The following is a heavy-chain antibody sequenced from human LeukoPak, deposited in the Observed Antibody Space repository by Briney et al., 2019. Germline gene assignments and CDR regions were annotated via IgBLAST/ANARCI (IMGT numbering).Heavy chain of an antibody. Sequence: PGGSLRLSCAASGFTFSDYYMSWIRQAPGKGMEWVAYISPNSDNIHYADSVKGRFTISRDNAKNSLFLQVNSLRAEDTAVYYCVRETGWLFDFWGQGTLVIVSS. CDR3: VRETGWLFDF. V-gene: IGHV3-11*04. CDR2: ISPNSDNI. CDR1: GFTFSDYY. D-gene: IGHD5-12*01. J-gene: IGHJ4*02.